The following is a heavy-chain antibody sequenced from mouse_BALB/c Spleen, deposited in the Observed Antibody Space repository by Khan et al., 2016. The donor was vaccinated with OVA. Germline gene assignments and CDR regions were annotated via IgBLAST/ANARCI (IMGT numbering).Heavy chain of an antibody. CDR2: IIPSNDYT. V-gene: IGHV1-4*01. CDR1: GYTFTTYT. CDR3: VREGSYYSSDGWFAY. J-gene: IGHJ3*01. D-gene: IGHD2-12*01. Sequence: QVQLKESGAELARPGASVKMSCKASGYTFTTYTIYWVKQRPGQGLEWIGYIIPSNDYTNYNQKFKDRATLTADKSSSTAYMQLSSLTYEDSAVYYCVREGSYYSSDGWFAYWGQGTLVTVSA.